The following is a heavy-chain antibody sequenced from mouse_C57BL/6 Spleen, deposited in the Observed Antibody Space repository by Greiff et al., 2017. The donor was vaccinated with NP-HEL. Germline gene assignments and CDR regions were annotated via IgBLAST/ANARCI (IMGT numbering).Heavy chain of an antibody. CDR2: IRNKANGYTT. CDR3: ARYHGSSLWYFDV. V-gene: IGHV7-3*01. J-gene: IGHJ1*03. D-gene: IGHD1-1*01. Sequence: EVQLVESGGGLVQPGGSLSLSCAASGFTFTDYYMSWVRQPPGKALEWLGFIRNKANGYTTEYSASVKGRFTISRENSQSILYLQMNALRAEDSAADYCARYHGSSLWYFDVWGTGTTVTVSS. CDR1: GFTFTDYY.